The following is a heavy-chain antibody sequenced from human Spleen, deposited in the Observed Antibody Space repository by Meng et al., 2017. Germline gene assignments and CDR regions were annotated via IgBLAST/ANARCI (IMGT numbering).Heavy chain of an antibody. D-gene: IGHD6-19*01. CDR3: ASWIYSCGWQ. J-gene: IGHJ4*02. Sequence: QVCRQESGPGLVRPSGTLTLTCVVSGSSISSIGWWSSVRQPAGKGMEWIGEIYHGGDNNYNPSLKSRVTIAIDRSKNQFSLKLSSVTAADTAVYYCASWIYSCGWQWGQGTLVTVSS. CDR2: IYHGGDN. CDR1: GSSISSIGW. V-gene: IGHV4/OR15-8*02.